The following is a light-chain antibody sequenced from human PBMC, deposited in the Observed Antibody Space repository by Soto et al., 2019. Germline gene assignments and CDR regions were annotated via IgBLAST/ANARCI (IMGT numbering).Light chain of an antibody. CDR3: SSYAGSNNLL. CDR2: EVS. CDR1: SSDVGGYNY. V-gene: IGLV2-8*01. J-gene: IGLJ2*01. Sequence: QSALTQPPSASGSPGQSVPISCTGTSSDVGGYNYVSWYQQHPGKAPKLVIYEVSKRPAGVPGRFSGSKSGNTASLTVSGLQAEDEADYYRSSYAGSNNLLFGGGTKRTVL.